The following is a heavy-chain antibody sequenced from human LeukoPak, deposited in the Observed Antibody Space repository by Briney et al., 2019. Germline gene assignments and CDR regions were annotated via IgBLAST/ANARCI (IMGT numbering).Heavy chain of an antibody. D-gene: IGHD3-3*01. CDR1: GYTFTSYG. V-gene: IGHV1-8*03. Sequence: ASVKVSCKASGYTFTSYGISWVRQAPGQGLEWMGWMNPNSGNTGYAQKFQGRVTITRNTSISTAYMELSSLRSEDTAVYYCARGDYDFWSGYYFRSWFDPWGQGTLVTVSS. J-gene: IGHJ5*02. CDR3: ARGDYDFWSGYYFRSWFDP. CDR2: MNPNSGNT.